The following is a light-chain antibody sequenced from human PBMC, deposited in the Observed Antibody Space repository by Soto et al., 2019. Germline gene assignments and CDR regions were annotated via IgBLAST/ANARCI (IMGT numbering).Light chain of an antibody. V-gene: IGLV1-47*02. CDR3: ATWDDSLSAV. CDR1: SSNIGNNY. J-gene: IGLJ3*02. Sequence: QSVLTQPPSASGTPGQRVTISCSGSSSNIGNNYVYWYQHVPGTAPKLLIFSNNQRPSGVPDRFSGSKSGTSASLAISGLRSGDEADYYCATWDDSLSAVFGGGTKVTVL. CDR2: SNN.